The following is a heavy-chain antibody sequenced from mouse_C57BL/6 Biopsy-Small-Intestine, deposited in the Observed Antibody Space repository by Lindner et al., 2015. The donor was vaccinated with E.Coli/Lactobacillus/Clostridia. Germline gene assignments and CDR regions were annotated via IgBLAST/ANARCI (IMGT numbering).Heavy chain of an antibody. D-gene: IGHD2-3*01. CDR3: AREGYFRFAY. CDR2: INPNYGTT. Sequence: VQLQESGPELVKPGASVKISCKASGFSFTDYFMNWVKQSNGKSLEWIGIINPNYGTTSYNQKFKGKATLTIDQSSNTAYMQLNSLTSDDSAVYYCAREGYFRFAYWGQGTLVTVS. CDR1: GFSFTDYF. V-gene: IGHV1-39*01. J-gene: IGHJ3*01.